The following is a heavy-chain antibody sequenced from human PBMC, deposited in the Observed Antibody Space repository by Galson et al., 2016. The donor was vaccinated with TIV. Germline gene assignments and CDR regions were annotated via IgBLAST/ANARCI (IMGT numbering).Heavy chain of an antibody. V-gene: IGHV1-69*01. D-gene: IGHD3-10*01. CDR2: IIPMFPA. CDR3: ACNPYFDLRTNPFDF. CDR1: GGTSNSYA. Sequence: QSGAEVKKPGSSVKVSCKASGGTSNSYAFSWVRQAPGQGLEWMGGIIPMFPAKYGQKFQDRVTFTVHESTSTAYMELSSLRSEDTAVYFCACNPYFDLRTNPFDFWGQGTLVTVSS. J-gene: IGHJ4*02.